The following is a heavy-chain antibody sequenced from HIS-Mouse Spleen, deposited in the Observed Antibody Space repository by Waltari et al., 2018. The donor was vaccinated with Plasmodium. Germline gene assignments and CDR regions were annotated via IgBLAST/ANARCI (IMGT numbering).Heavy chain of an antibody. CDR3: AHSGGIITIFGVVISNWFDP. D-gene: IGHD3-3*01. J-gene: IGHJ5*02. CDR1: GFSLSTSGVG. CDR2: IYWDDDK. V-gene: IGHV2-5*02. Sequence: QITLKESGPTLVKPTQTLTLTCTFSGFSLSTSGVGVGWIRQPPGKALEWLALIYWDDDKRYSPSLKSRLTITKDTSKNQVVLTMTNMDPVDTATYYCAHSGGIITIFGVVISNWFDPWGQGTLVTV.